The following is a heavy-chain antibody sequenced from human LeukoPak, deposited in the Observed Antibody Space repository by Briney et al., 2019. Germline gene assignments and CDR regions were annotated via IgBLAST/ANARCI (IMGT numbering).Heavy chain of an antibody. J-gene: IGHJ4*02. Sequence: GGSLRLSCAASGFTFSNYKMNWVRQAPGKGLEWVSSISSTSTYINYADSVKGRFTISRDNAKNSLYLQMNSLRAEDTAVYYCARGGAPPDYWGQGTLVTVSS. CDR1: GFTFSNYK. V-gene: IGHV3-21*01. D-gene: IGHD3-16*01. CDR2: ISSTSTYI. CDR3: ARGGAPPDY.